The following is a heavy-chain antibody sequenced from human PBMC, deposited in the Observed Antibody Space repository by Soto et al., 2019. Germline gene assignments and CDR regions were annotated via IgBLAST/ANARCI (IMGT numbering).Heavy chain of an antibody. CDR2: ISYDGSNK. Sequence: QVQLVESGGGVVQPGRSLRLSCAASGFTFSSYGMHWVRQAPGKGLEREAVISYDGSNKYYADSVKGRFTISRDNSKNTLYLQMNSLRAEDTAVYYCAKSPYSSSWYGVWFDPWGQGTLVTVSS. D-gene: IGHD6-13*01. CDR1: GFTFSSYG. V-gene: IGHV3-30*18. J-gene: IGHJ5*02. CDR3: AKSPYSSSWYGVWFDP.